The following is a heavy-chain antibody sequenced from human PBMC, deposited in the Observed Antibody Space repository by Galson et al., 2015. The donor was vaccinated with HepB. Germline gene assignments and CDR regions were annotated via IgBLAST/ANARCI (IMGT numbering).Heavy chain of an antibody. V-gene: IGHV1-69*13. CDR1: GGTFSSYA. CDR3: ARGTRGYGGNLLDGDV. CDR2: IIPIFGTA. Sequence: SVKVSCKASGGTFSSYAISWVRQAPGQGLEWMGGIIPIFGTANYAQKFQGRVTITADESTSTAYMELSSLRSEDTAVYYCARGTRGYGGNLLDGDVWGQGTTVTVSS. D-gene: IGHD4-23*01. J-gene: IGHJ6*02.